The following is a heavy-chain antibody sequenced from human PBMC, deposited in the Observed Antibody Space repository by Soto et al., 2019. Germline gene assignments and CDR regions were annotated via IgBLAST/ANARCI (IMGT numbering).Heavy chain of an antibody. CDR2: INSDGSST. J-gene: IGHJ4*02. V-gene: IGHV3-74*01. D-gene: IGHD3-3*01. CDR1: GFTFSSYW. CDR3: ARVYYDFWSGYDY. Sequence: GGSLRLSCAASGFTFSSYWMHWVRQAPGKGLVWVSRINSDGSSTSYADSVKGRFTISRDNAKNTPYLQMNSLRAEDTAVYYCARVYYDFWSGYDYWGQGTLVTVSS.